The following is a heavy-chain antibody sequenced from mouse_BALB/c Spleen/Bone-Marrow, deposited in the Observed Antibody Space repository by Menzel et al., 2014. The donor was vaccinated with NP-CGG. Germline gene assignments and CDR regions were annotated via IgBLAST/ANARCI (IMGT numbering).Heavy chain of an antibody. CDR3: ASPIYYGNYEGFAY. V-gene: IGHV1-67*01. D-gene: IGHD2-1*01. CDR1: GYTFTDYA. J-gene: IGHJ3*01. Sequence: QVQLKEPGPELVRPGVSVKISCKGSGYTFTDYAMHWVKQSHAKSLEWIGVISTYSGNTNYNQKFKGKATMTVDKSSSTAYMELARLTSEDSAIYYCASPIYYGNYEGFAYWGQGTLVTVSA. CDR2: ISTYSGNT.